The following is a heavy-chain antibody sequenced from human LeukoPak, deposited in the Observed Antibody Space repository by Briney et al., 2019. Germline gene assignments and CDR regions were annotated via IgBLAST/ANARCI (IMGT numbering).Heavy chain of an antibody. D-gene: IGHD4-17*01. J-gene: IGHJ6*02. V-gene: IGHV3-23*01. Sequence: GGSLRLSCPASGLTFSSYAMSWVRQAPGKGLEWVSAISGSGGSTYYADSVKGRFTISRDNSKNTLYLQMNSLRAEDTAVYYCAKDDSSVTTYGPYYYYGMDVWGQGTTVTVSS. CDR3: AKDDSSVTTYGPYYYYGMDV. CDR1: GLTFSSYA. CDR2: ISGSGGST.